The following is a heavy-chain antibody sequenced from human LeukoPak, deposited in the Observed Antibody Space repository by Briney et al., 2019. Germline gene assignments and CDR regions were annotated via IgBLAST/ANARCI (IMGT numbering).Heavy chain of an antibody. D-gene: IGHD3-22*01. CDR3: ARVTDSSRDDAFDI. Sequence: GGSLRLSCAASGFTFSSYAMSWVRQAPGKGLEWVSIIYAGGSTYYADSVKGRFTISRDNSENILYLQISSLRVEDTAVYYCARVTDSSRDDAFDIWGQGTMVTVSS. CDR1: GFTFSSYA. V-gene: IGHV3-66*01. J-gene: IGHJ3*02. CDR2: IYAGGST.